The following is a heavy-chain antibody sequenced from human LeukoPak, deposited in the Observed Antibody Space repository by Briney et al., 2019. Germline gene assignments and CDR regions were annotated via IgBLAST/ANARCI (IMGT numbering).Heavy chain of an antibody. CDR1: GGSFSGYY. V-gene: IGHV4-34*01. CDR2: INHSGST. D-gene: IGHD1-26*01. Sequence: SETLSLTCAVYGGSFSGYYWNWSRQPPGTGLEWIGEINHSGSTNYIPSLKSRVTISVDTSKNQFSLKLSSVTAADTAVYYCARGSKMLGYNWFDPWGQGTLVTVSS. J-gene: IGHJ5*02. CDR3: ARGSKMLGYNWFDP.